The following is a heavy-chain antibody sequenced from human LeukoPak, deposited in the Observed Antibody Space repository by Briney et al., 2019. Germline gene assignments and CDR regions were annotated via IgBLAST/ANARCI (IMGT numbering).Heavy chain of an antibody. J-gene: IGHJ3*01. V-gene: IGHV3-66*01. CDR2: IYSGGST. D-gene: IGHD1-14*01. CDR1: GFTVSSNY. Sequence: GGSLRLSCAASGFTVSSNYMSWVRRAPGKGLEWVSVIYSGGSTYYADSVKGRFTISRDNSKNTLYLQMNSLRAEDTAVYYCAKCLHDNSQDWSELRAFDLWGQGTMVTVSS. CDR3: AKCLHDNSQDWSELRAFDL.